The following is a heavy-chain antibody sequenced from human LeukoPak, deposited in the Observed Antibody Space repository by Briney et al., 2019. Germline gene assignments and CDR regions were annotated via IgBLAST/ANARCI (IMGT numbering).Heavy chain of an antibody. CDR2: ISSSSSYI. J-gene: IGHJ4*02. V-gene: IGHV3-21*01. D-gene: IGHD6-19*01. CDR3: ARDWAVAGKGYYFDY. CDR1: GFTFSSYS. Sequence: PGGSLSLSRAASGFTFSSYSMNWVRQAPGKGLEWVSSISSSSSYIYYADSVKGRFTISRDNAKNSLYLQMNSLRAEDTAVYYCARDWAVAGKGYYFDYWGQGTPVTVSS.